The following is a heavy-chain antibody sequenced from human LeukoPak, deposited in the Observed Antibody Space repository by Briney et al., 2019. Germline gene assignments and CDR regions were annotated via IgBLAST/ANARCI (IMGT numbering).Heavy chain of an antibody. J-gene: IGHJ4*02. D-gene: IGHD1-26*01. V-gene: IGHV1-8*01. Sequence: ASVKVSCKASGYSFINNNINWVRQATGQGLEWMGWMNPNSDRTDYAKKFQGRVTMTRNTSISTAYMELSSLRSEDTAVYYYVRVASRGSNTLDYWGQGTLVTVSS. CDR3: VRVASRGSNTLDY. CDR2: MNPNSDRT. CDR1: GYSFINNN.